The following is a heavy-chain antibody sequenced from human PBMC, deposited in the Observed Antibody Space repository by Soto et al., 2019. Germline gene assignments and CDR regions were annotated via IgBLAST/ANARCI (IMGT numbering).Heavy chain of an antibody. CDR3: AVPVRYRYEYKPDHDRHYYYGMYV. CDR1: GLTFTSSA. J-gene: IGHJ6*02. D-gene: IGHD5-18*01. CDR2: IVVGSGNT. Sequence: VSCKGAGLTFTSSAFQWVRQARGQRLEWIGWIVVGSGNTNYAQKFQERVTMTRDMSTSTAYMELSSLRSEDTAVYYCAVPVRYRYEYKPDHDRHYYYGMYVWGQGTTVPVSS. V-gene: IGHV1-58*01.